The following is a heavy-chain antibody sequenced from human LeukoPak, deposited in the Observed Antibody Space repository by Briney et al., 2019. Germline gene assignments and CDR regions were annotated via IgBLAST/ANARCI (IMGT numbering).Heavy chain of an antibody. J-gene: IGHJ4*02. CDR3: ARDMGWNGLVDS. V-gene: IGHV4-39*07. CDR2: FYHTGRT. D-gene: IGHD1-1*01. Sequence: SETLSLTCTVSGGSISSSSYYWGWIRQPPGKGLEWIGSFYHTGRTYYNPSLKSRVTVSGDTSKNQFSLKLSSVTAADTAVYYCARDMGWNGLVDSWGQGTLVTVSS. CDR1: GGSISSSSYY.